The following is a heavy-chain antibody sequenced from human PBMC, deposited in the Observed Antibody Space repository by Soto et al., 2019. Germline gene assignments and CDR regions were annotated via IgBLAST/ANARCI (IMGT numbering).Heavy chain of an antibody. CDR3: ARASSSSSSPWYYGMDV. V-gene: IGHV5-10-1*01. J-gene: IGHJ6*02. Sequence: PGESLKISCKGSGYSFTSHWISWVRQMPGKGLEWMGRIDPSDSYTNYSPSFQGHVTISADKSISTAYLQWSSLKASDTAMYYCARASSSSSSPWYYGMDVWGQGTTVTVSS. CDR2: IDPSDSYT. CDR1: GYSFTSHW. D-gene: IGHD6-6*01.